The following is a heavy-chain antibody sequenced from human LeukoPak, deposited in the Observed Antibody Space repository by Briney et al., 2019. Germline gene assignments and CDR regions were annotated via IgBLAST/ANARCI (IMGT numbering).Heavy chain of an antibody. CDR3: ARRPTPSGYYSPPYNWFDP. Sequence: GGSLRLSCAASGFTFSSYGMHWARQAPGKGLEWVAFIRYDGSNKYYADSVKGRFTISRDNSKNTLYLQMNSLRAEDTAVYYCARRPTPSGYYSPPYNWFDPWGQGTLVTVSS. CDR1: GFTFSSYG. CDR2: IRYDGSNK. J-gene: IGHJ5*02. D-gene: IGHD3-22*01. V-gene: IGHV3-30*02.